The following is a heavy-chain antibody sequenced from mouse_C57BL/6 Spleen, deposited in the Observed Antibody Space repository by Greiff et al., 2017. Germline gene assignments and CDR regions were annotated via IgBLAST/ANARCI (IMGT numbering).Heavy chain of an antibody. V-gene: IGHV1-64*01. CDR1: GYTFTSYW. Sequence: QVQLQQPGAELVKPGASVKLSCKASGYTFTSYWMHWVKQRPGQGLEWIGMIHPNSGSTNYNEKFKSKATLTVDKSSSTAYMQLSSLTSEDSAVYYCARDYYGNWFAYWGQGTLVTVSA. J-gene: IGHJ3*01. CDR2: IHPNSGST. CDR3: ARDYYGNWFAY. D-gene: IGHD2-1*01.